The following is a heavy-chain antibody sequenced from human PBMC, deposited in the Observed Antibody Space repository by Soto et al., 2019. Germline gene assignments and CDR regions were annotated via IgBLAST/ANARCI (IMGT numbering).Heavy chain of an antibody. J-gene: IGHJ6*02. Sequence: PGGSLRLSCAASGFTFSSYSMNWVRQAPGKGLEWVSSISSSSSYIYYADSVKGRFTISRDNAKNSLYLQMNSLRAEDTAVYYCARDSTPRGWYSYYYGMDVWGQGTTVTVSS. V-gene: IGHV3-21*01. CDR2: ISSSSSYI. CDR1: GFTFSSYS. D-gene: IGHD6-19*01. CDR3: ARDSTPRGWYSYYYGMDV.